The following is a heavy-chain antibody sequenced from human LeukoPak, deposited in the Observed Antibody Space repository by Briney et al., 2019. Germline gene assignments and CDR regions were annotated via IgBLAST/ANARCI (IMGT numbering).Heavy chain of an antibody. CDR3: ARDYYDSSGYLDY. J-gene: IGHJ4*02. V-gene: IGHV3-48*04. Sequence: GGSLRLSCAASGFTFSRYCLSWVRQAPGKGLEWVSYFSSSSSTIYYAHSVKGRFTISRDNAKNSLYLQMNSLRAEDTAVYYCARDYYDSSGYLDYWGQGTLVTVSS. D-gene: IGHD3-22*01. CDR1: GFTFSRYC. CDR2: FSSSSSTI.